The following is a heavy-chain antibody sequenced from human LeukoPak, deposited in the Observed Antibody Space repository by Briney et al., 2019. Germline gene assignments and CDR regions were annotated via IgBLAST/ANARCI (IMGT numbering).Heavy chain of an antibody. D-gene: IGHD2-2*01. CDR3: ARGGIVVVTAADNWFDP. V-gene: IGHV4-38-2*01. CDR1: GYSISSGYY. Sequence: SETLSLTCAVSGYSISSGYYWGWIRQHPGHGLEWIGSIYHSGSTYYNPSLKSRVTISVDTSKNQFSLKLSSVTAADTAVYYCARGGIVVVTAADNWFDPWGQGTLVTVSS. CDR2: IYHSGST. J-gene: IGHJ5*02.